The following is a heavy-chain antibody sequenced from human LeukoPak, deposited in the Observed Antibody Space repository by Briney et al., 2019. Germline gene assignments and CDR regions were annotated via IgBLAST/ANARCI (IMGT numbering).Heavy chain of an antibody. CDR3: ARAATTAPQDVLGY. V-gene: IGHV1-8*01. D-gene: IGHD1-26*01. J-gene: IGHJ4*02. Sequence: ASVKVSCKASGYTFTSYDINWVRQATGQGLEWMGWMNPNSGNTGYAQKFQGRVTMTRNTSISTAYMELSSLRSEDTAVYYCARAATTAPQDVLGYWGQGTLVTVFS. CDR1: GYTFTSYD. CDR2: MNPNSGNT.